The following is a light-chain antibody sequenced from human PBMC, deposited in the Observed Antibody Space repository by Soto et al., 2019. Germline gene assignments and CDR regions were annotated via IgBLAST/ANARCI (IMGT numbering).Light chain of an antibody. CDR2: GAS. CDR3: QQYGSSPPT. Sequence: EIVLTQSPGTLSLSPGERATLSFRASQCVSSSYLAWYQQKPGQAPRLLIYGASSRATGIPDRFSGSGSGTDFTLTISSLEPEDFEVYYCQQYGSSPPTFGPGNKVDIK. J-gene: IGKJ3*01. V-gene: IGKV3-20*01. CDR1: QCVSSSY.